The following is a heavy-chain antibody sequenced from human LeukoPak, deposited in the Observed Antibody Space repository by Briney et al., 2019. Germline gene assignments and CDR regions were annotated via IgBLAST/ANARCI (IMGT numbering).Heavy chain of an antibody. D-gene: IGHD1-26*01. J-gene: IGHJ4*02. CDR3: ARGRGVKWELRGGFDY. Sequence: GASVKVSCKASGYTFTSYDINWVRQATGQGLEWMGWMNPNSGNTGYAQKFQGRVTMTRNTSISTAYVELSSLRSEDTAVYYCARGRGVKWELRGGFDYWGQGTLVTVSS. V-gene: IGHV1-8*01. CDR2: MNPNSGNT. CDR1: GYTFTSYD.